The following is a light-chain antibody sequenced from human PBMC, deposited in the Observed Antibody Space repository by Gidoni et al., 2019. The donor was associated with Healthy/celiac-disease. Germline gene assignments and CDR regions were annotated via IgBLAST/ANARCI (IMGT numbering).Light chain of an antibody. CDR1: SSDVGGYNY. CDR2: DVS. V-gene: IGLV2-11*01. CDR3: CSYAGSYPFV. Sequence: QSALTQPRSVAGSPGQSVTISCTGTSSDVGGYNYVSWYQQPPGKAPKLMIYDVSKRPSGVPDLFSGSKSGNTASLTISGLQAEDEADYYCCSYAGSYPFVFGTGTKVTVL. J-gene: IGLJ1*01.